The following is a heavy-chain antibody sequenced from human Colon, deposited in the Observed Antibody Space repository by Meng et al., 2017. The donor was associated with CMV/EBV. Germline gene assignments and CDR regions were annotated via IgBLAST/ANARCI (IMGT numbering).Heavy chain of an antibody. CDR2: TYYRSQWST. CDR1: GDSVSSNNGA. Sequence: GDSVSSNNGAWNWIRQPPSRGLEWLGRTYYRSQWSTDYAVSLRSRINIKADTAKNQFSLQLNSVTPEDTAMYYCARVISSIGIIDYWGQGSLVTVSS. J-gene: IGHJ4*02. V-gene: IGHV6-1*01. D-gene: IGHD1-26*01. CDR3: ARVISSIGIIDY.